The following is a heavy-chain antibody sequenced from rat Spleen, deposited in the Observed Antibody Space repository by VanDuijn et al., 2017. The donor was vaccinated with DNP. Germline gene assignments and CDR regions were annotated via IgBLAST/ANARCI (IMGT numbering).Heavy chain of an antibody. Sequence: EVQLVESGGGLVQPGGSLKLSCAASGFTFSDYYMAWVRQAPTKGLEWVAYITYDGGSTYYRDSVKGRFTISRDNAKSSLYLQMDSLRSEDTATYYCARHTYWGQGVMVTVSS. J-gene: IGHJ2*01. D-gene: IGHD1-9*01. CDR3: ARHTY. V-gene: IGHV5-20*01. CDR1: GFTFSDYY. CDR2: ITYDGGST.